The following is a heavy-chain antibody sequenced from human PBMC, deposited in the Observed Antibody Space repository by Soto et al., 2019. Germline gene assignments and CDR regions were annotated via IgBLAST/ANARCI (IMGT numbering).Heavy chain of an antibody. V-gene: IGHV4-30-4*01. J-gene: IGHJ6*02. CDR3: ARALQQGSFMDV. CDR2: IYYSGST. CDR1: GGSISSGDYY. D-gene: IGHD4-4*01. Sequence: SETLSLTCTVSGGSISSGDYYWSWIRQPPGKGLEWIGYIYYSGSTYYNPSLKSRVTISVDTSKNQFSLKLSSVTAADTAVYYCARALQQGSFMDVWGQGTTVTVSS.